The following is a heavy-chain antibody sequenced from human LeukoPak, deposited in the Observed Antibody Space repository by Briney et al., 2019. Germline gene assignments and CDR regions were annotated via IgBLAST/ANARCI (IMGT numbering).Heavy chain of an antibody. D-gene: IGHD1-26*01. J-gene: IGHJ4*02. CDR2: TFPGDSDT. CDR1: GYSFSSYW. CDR3: TRRGTYYRGGDY. Sequence: GESLKISCKASGYSFSSYWIDWVRQMPGKGLEWMGITFPGDSDTRYSPSFQGQVTISADRSIFTAYLQWSSLKASDTAMYFCTRRGTYYRGGDYWGQGTLVTVSS. V-gene: IGHV5-51*01.